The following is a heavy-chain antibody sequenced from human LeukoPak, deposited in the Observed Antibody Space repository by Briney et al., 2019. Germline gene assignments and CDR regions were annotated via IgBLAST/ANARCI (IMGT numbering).Heavy chain of an antibody. CDR2: ISYDGNSD. CDR3: AKDFTAKLLIGKPGDS. J-gene: IGHJ4*02. D-gene: IGHD2-15*01. Sequence: GGSLRLSCAASGFTFSNFGMHWVRQAPGKGLEWVAVISYDGNSDNYADSVKGRFTISRDNSRNTLYLQMNSLRGEDTAVYYCAKDFTAKLLIGKPGDSWGQGTLVTVSS. CDR1: GFTFSNFG. V-gene: IGHV3-30*18.